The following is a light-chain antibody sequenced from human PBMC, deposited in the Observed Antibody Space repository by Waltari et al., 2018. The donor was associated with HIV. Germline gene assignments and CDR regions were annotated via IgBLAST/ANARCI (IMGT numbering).Light chain of an antibody. V-gene: IGKV1-5*03. CDR3: QQHDNFLGT. J-gene: IGKJ1*01. CDR1: QSISNW. CDR2: KAS. Sequence: DIQMTQSPSTLSASVGETVTITCRASQSISNWLAWYQQKPGKAPNLLIYKASSLKSGVPSRFSGSGSGTDFTLTISRLQPDDSATYFCQQHDNFLGTFGQGTKVEIK.